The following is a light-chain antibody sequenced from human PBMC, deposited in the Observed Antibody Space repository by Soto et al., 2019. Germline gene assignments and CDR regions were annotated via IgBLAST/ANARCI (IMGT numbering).Light chain of an antibody. Sequence: DIQMTQSPSTLSASVRDRVTITCRASQSISNWLAWYQQKPGKAPKLLIYKASSLESGVPSRFSGTGSGTEFTLTISSLQSDDFASYYCQQYNSYPLTFGGGTKVEIK. CDR3: QQYNSYPLT. CDR2: KAS. CDR1: QSISNW. V-gene: IGKV1-5*03. J-gene: IGKJ4*01.